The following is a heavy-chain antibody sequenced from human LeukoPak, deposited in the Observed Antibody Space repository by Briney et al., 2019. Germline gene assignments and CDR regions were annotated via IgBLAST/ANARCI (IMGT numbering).Heavy chain of an antibody. Sequence: PSETLSLTCTVSGGSISSSSYYWGWIRQPPGKGLEWIGSIYHSGSTFYNPSLKSRVTISVDTSKNQFSLKLSSVTAADTAVYYCARDANGGYSGYGYYFDYWGQGTLVTVSS. V-gene: IGHV4-39*07. CDR1: GGSISSSSYY. CDR3: ARDANGGYSGYGYYFDY. J-gene: IGHJ4*02. D-gene: IGHD5-12*01. CDR2: IYHSGST.